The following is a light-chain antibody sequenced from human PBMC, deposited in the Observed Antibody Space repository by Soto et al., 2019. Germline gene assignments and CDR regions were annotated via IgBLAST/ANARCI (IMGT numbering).Light chain of an antibody. Sequence: QSALTQPPSASGSPGQSVAISCTGTSSDVGGYNYVSWYQQHPGKAPKLMIYEVTKRPSGVPDRFSGSKSGNTASLTVSGLQAEDEADYYRNSYAGSNSGVFGTGTKLTVL. CDR1: SSDVGGYNY. CDR2: EVT. CDR3: NSYAGSNSGV. J-gene: IGLJ1*01. V-gene: IGLV2-8*01.